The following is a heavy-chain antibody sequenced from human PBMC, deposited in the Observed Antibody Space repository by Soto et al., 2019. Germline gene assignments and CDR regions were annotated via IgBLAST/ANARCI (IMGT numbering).Heavy chain of an antibody. CDR3: ARKFLGYCSSTSCYAHNYYYYYMDV. CDR1: GYTFTSYG. Sequence: ASVKVSCKASGYTFTSYGISWVRQAPGQGLEWMGWISAYNGNTNYAQKLQGRVTMTTDTSTSTAYMELRSLRSDDTAVYYCARKFLGYCSSTSCYAHNYYYYYMDVWGKGTTVTV. V-gene: IGHV1-18*01. J-gene: IGHJ6*03. CDR2: ISAYNGNT. D-gene: IGHD2-2*01.